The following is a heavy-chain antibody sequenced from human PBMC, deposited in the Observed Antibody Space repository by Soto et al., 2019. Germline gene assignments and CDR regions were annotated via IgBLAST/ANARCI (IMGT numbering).Heavy chain of an antibody. CDR3: AREGSYDTMDY. V-gene: IGHV3-48*03. J-gene: IGHJ4*02. CDR2: ISSSGSTV. D-gene: IGHD3-22*01. CDR1: GFTFTTRA. Sequence: WGSLRLSCAAPGFTFTTRAMSWVRLAPGKGLEWVSYISSSGSTVYHADSVEGRLTISRDNAKNSLFLQMNSLRAEDTALYYCAREGSYDTMDYWGLGTLVTVSS.